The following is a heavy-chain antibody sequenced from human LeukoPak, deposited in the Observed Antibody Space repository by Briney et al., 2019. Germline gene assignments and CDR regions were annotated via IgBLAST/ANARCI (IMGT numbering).Heavy chain of an antibody. CDR2: IYYSGST. V-gene: IGHV4-31*03. J-gene: IGHJ4*02. CDR1: GGSISSGGYY. D-gene: IGHD2-2*01. CDR3: ARALIVVVPAAEEKYFDY. Sequence: TLSLTCTVSGGSISSGGYYWSWIRQHPGKGLEWIGYIYYSGSTYYNPSLKSRVTISVDTSKNQFSLKLSSVTAADTAVYYCARALIVVVPAAEEKYFDYWGQGTLVTVSS.